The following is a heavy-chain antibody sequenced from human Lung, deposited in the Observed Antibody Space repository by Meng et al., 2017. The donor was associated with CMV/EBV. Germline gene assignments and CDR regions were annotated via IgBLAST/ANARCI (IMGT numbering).Heavy chain of an antibody. J-gene: IGHJ4*02. CDR3: ASGPSTRPRKIDC. V-gene: IGHV3-7*01. Sequence: GESLKISCAASGFSFSDYWMSWVRQAPGKGLEWVASIKHDASEKSYVDSVKGRFIISRDNAKKSLYLQMYDLRAEDASLYYCASGPSTRPRKIDCWGQGTLVTVSS. D-gene: IGHD1-1*01. CDR2: IKHDASEK. CDR1: GFSFSDYW.